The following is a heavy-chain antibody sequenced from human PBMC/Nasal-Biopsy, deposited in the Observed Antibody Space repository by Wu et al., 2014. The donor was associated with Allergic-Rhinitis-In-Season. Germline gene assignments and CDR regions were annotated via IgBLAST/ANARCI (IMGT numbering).Heavy chain of an antibody. CDR2: ISSGGGNI. Sequence: LRLSCAASGFTLSSYEMNWVRQAPGKGLEWISYISSGGGNIYYADSVKGRFTISRDNAKNSLSLQMNSLRAEDTAVYYCARDVRHIVLVPAPDYWGQGTLVTVSS. J-gene: IGHJ4*02. CDR1: GFTLSSYE. V-gene: IGHV3-48*03. CDR3: ARDVRHIVLVPAPDY. D-gene: IGHD2-2*01.